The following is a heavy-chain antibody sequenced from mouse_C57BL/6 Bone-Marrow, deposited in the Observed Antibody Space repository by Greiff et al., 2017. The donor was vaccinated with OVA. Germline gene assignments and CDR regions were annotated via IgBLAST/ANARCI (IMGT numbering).Heavy chain of an antibody. CDR2: IDPGGGET. J-gene: IGHJ2*01. CDR3: ARGYYGSNY. V-gene: IGHV14-2*01. Sequence: VQLKESGAELVKPGASVKLSCTASGFNIKDYYMPWVKQRTEQGLEWIGRIDPGGGETKYAANFQGKATITAAKSSNKAYLQLSSVTSEDTAVYYAARGYYGSNYWGQGTTLTVSS. D-gene: IGHD1-1*01. CDR1: GFNIKDYY.